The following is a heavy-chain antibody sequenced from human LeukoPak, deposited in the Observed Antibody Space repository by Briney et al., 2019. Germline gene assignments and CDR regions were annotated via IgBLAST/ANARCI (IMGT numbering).Heavy chain of an antibody. CDR3: ARKNGLDY. CDR1: GFTFSSYG. Sequence: GGSLRLSCAASGFTFSSYGMHWVRQTPGKGLEWVSSISSSSSYIYYADSVKGRFTISRDNAKNSLYLQMNSLRAEDTAVYYCARKNGLDYWGQGTLVTVSS. CDR2: ISSSSSYI. V-gene: IGHV3-21*01. J-gene: IGHJ4*02.